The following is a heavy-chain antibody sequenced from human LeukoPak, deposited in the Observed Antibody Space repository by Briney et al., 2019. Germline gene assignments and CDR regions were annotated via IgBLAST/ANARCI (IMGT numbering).Heavy chain of an antibody. CDR1: GFTFSSYG. CDR2: ISYDGSNK. V-gene: IGHV3-30*18. D-gene: IGHD4-23*01. CDR3: AKDGPYGGNEVYYGMDV. Sequence: GGSLRLSCAASGFTFSSYGMHWVRQAPGKGLGWVAVISYDGSNKYYADSVKGRFTISRDNSKNTLYLQMNSLRAEDTAVYYCAKDGPYGGNEVYYGMDVWGQGTTVTVSS. J-gene: IGHJ6*02.